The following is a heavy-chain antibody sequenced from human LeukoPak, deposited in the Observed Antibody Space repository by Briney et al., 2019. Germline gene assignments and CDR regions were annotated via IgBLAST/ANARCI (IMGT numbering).Heavy chain of an antibody. CDR1: GGSISSYY. Sequence: PSETLSLTCTVSGGSISSYYWSWIRQPPGKGLEWIGFIYYGGSTNYNPSLKSRVSISVDTSKNQFSLKLSSVTAADTAVYYCARGGSMITFGGVIVQYYFDYWGQGTLVTVSS. V-gene: IGHV4-59*12. J-gene: IGHJ4*02. D-gene: IGHD3-16*02. CDR3: ARGGSMITFGGVIVQYYFDY. CDR2: IYYGGST.